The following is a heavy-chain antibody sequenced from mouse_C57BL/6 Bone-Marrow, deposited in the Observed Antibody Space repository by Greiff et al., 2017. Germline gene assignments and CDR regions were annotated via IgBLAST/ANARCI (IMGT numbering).Heavy chain of an antibody. J-gene: IGHJ1*03. CDR3: TRLDITTVVEYWYFDV. CDR2: IDPETGGT. CDR1: GYTFTDYE. Sequence: QVQLQQSGAELVRPGASVTLSCKASGYTFTDYEMHWVKQTPVHGLEWIGAIDPETGGTAYNQKFKGKAILTADKSTSTAYMELRSLTSEDSAFYYCTRLDITTVVEYWYFDVWDTGTTVSVSS. V-gene: IGHV1-15*01. D-gene: IGHD1-1*01.